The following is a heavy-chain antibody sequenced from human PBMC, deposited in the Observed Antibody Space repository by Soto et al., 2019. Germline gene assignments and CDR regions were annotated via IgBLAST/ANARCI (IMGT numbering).Heavy chain of an antibody. CDR2: IYYSGST. CDR3: ARAESLEWLRSPRRSGYFDL. CDR1: GGSISSGGYY. D-gene: IGHD3-3*01. J-gene: IGHJ2*01. Sequence: QVQLQESGPGLVKPSQTLSLTCTVSGGSISSGGYYWSWIRQHPGKGLEWIGYIYYSGSTYYNPSLTNRVTISVDTSKNQFSLKLSSVTAADTAVYYCARAESLEWLRSPRRSGYFDLWGRGTLVTVSS. V-gene: IGHV4-31*03.